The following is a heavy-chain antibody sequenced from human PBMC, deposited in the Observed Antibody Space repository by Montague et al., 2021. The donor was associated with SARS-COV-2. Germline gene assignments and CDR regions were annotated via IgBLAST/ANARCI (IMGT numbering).Heavy chain of an antibody. CDR1: GDSVSSNTAT. J-gene: IGHJ3*02. Sequence: CAISGDSVSSNTATWNWIRQSPSRGLEWLGRTYYRSKWYHDYAISLKSRITINPDTSKNQFSLQLSSVAPEDTAVFYCARTTTRMLYPETAFGIWGQGTMVTVSS. D-gene: IGHD2-15*01. CDR2: TYYRSKWYH. CDR3: ARTTTRMLYPETAFGI. V-gene: IGHV6-1*01.